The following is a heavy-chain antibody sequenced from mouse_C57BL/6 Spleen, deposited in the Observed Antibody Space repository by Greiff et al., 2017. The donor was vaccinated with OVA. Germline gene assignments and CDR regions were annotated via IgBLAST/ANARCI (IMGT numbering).Heavy chain of an antibody. CDR2: IHPSSGYT. CDR3: ARGYYDYDEGQDY. J-gene: IGHJ4*01. V-gene: IGHV1-4*01. D-gene: IGHD2-4*01. Sequence: VTLVESGAELARPGASVKMSCKASGYTFTSYTMHWVKQRPGQGLEWIGYIHPSSGYTKYNQKFKDKATLTADKSSSTAYMQLSSLTSEDSAVYYCARGYYDYDEGQDYWGQGTSVTVSS. CDR1: GYTFTSYT.